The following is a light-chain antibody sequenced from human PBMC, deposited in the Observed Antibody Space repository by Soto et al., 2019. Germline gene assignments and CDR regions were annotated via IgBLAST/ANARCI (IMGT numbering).Light chain of an antibody. CDR2: GNS. V-gene: IGLV1-40*01. J-gene: IGLJ1*01. CDR3: QSYDSSLSVLYV. CDR1: SSNTGAGYD. Sequence: QSALTQPPSVSGAPGQRVTISCTGSSSNTGAGYDVHWYQHLPGTAPKLLIYGNSNRPSGVPDRFSGSKSGTSASLAITGLQAEDEADYYCQSYDSSLSVLYVFGTGTKVTVL.